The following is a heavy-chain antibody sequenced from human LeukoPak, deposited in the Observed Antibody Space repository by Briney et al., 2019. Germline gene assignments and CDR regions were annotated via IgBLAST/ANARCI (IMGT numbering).Heavy chain of an antibody. D-gene: IGHD3-22*01. CDR1: GGSISSYY. CDR2: IYTSGST. Sequence: SETLSLTCTVSGGSISSYYWSWIRQPAGKGLEWIGRIYTSGSTNYNPSLKSRVTMSVDTSKNQFSLKPSSVTAADTAVYYCAGNYYDSSGYSQPLDYWGQGTLVTVSS. CDR3: AGNYYDSSGYSQPLDY. V-gene: IGHV4-4*07. J-gene: IGHJ4*02.